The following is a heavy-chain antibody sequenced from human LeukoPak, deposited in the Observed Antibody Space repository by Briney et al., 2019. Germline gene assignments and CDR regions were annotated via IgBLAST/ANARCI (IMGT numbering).Heavy chain of an antibody. Sequence: SETLSLTCTVSGGSISSYYWSWIRQPAGKGLEWIGRIYTSGSTNYNPSLKSRVTISVDTSKNQFSLKLSSVTAADTAVYCCARRALYSGIDYWGQGTLVTVSS. CDR1: GGSISSYY. V-gene: IGHV4-4*07. J-gene: IGHJ4*02. CDR3: ARRALYSGIDY. D-gene: IGHD1-26*01. CDR2: IYTSGST.